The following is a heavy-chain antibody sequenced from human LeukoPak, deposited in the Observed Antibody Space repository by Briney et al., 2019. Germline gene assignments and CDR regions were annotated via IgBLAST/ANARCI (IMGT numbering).Heavy chain of an antibody. Sequence: SETLSLTCTVSGGSISSYYWSWIRQPPGKGLEWIAYFYYSGSTNYNPSLKSRVTISVDTSKNQFSLKLTSVTAADTAVYYCARLHRGEEAFDIWGQGTMVTVPS. CDR2: FYYSGST. V-gene: IGHV4-59*01. CDR1: GGSISSYY. J-gene: IGHJ3*02. CDR3: ARLHRGEEAFDI.